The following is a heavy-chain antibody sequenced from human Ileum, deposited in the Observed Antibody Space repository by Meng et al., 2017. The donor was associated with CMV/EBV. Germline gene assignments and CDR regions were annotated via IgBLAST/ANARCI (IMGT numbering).Heavy chain of an antibody. J-gene: IGHJ5*02. Sequence: GGSLRLSCAASGFSFNTYGMHWVRQVPGKGLVWVSRIDSDGSRTNYAESVEGRFTISRDNAKNTLYLEMNNLRAEDTAVYYCASCIRLPGSWGQGTLVTVSS. D-gene: IGHD5/OR15-5a*01. CDR2: IDSDGSRT. V-gene: IGHV3-74*01. CDR3: ASCIRLPGS. CDR1: GFSFNTYG.